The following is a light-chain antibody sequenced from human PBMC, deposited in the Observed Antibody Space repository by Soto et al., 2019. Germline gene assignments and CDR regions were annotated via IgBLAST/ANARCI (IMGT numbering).Light chain of an antibody. CDR3: QHYNSYSEA. CDR2: DAS. Sequence: GDRVTITCRASQSISSWLAWYQQKTGKAPKLLIYDASSLESGVPSRFSGSGYGTEFNLTISSLQTDDFATYYCQHYNSYSEAFGQGTKVDIK. V-gene: IGKV1-5*01. J-gene: IGKJ1*01. CDR1: QSISSW.